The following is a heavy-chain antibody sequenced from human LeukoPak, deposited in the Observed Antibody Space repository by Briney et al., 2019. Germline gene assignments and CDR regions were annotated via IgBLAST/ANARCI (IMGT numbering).Heavy chain of an antibody. V-gene: IGHV1-2*02. D-gene: IGHD1-26*01. CDR3: ARDRIVGTVLGAFDI. J-gene: IGHJ3*02. CDR1: GYTFTGYY. Sequence: ASVKVSCKASGYTFTGYYMHWVRQAPGQGLEWMGWINPNSGGTNYAQKFQGRVTMTRDTSISTAYMELSRQRSDDTAVYYCARDRIVGTVLGAFDIWGQGTMVTVPS. CDR2: INPNSGGT.